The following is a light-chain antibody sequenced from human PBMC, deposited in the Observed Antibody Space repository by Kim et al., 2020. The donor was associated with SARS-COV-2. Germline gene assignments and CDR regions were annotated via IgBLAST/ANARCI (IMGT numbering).Light chain of an antibody. CDR1: QGIGTY. CDR2: AAS. CDR3: QQLDSYPPA. Sequence: DIQLTQSPSFLSASVGDRVTITCRASQGIGTYLTWFQQKPGKAPILLIYAASTLQSGVPSRFSGSGSGTEFTLTISSLQPEDFATYYCQQLDSYPPAFGGGTKVDIK. V-gene: IGKV1-9*01. J-gene: IGKJ4*01.